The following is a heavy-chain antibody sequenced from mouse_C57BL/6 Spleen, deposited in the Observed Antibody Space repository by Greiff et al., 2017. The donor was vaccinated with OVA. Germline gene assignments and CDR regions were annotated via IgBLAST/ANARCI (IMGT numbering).Heavy chain of an antibody. V-gene: IGHV1-7*01. D-gene: IGHD2-5*01. CDR1: GYTFTSYW. J-gene: IGHJ2*01. CDR2: INPSSGYT. Sequence: QVQLKQSGAELAKPGASVKLSCKASGYTFTSYWMHWVKQRPGQGLEWIGYINPSSGYTKYNQKFKDKATLTADKSSSTAYMQLSSLTYEDSAVYYCASSYSNYVGVDYWGQGTTLTVSS. CDR3: ASSYSNYVGVDY.